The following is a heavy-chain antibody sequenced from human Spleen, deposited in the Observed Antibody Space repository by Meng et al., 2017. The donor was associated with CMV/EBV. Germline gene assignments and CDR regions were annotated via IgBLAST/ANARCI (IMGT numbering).Heavy chain of an antibody. CDR3: ARVVADGYSSSWYRGQIDY. CDR1: GGSISSGGYY. D-gene: IGHD6-13*01. Sequence: SETLSLTCTVSGGSISSGGYYWSWIRQHPGKGLEWIGYIYYSGSTYYNPSLKSRVTISVDTSKNQFSLKLSSVTAADTAVYYCARVVADGYSSSWYRGQIDYWGQGTLVTVSS. CDR2: IYYSGST. V-gene: IGHV4-31*03. J-gene: IGHJ4*02.